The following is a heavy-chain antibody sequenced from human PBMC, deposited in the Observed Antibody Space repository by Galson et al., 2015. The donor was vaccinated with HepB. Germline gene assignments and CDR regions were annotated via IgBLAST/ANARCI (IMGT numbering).Heavy chain of an antibody. CDR1: GGTFSTHA. V-gene: IGHV1-69*06. J-gene: IGHJ6*02. CDR3: ARAHTAMVSVRAYYYYYGMDV. D-gene: IGHD5-18*01. CDR2: IIPIFGTP. Sequence: SVKVSCKASGGTFSTHAISWVRQAPGQGLEWMGGIIPIFGTPNYAQRFQGRLTITADKSTSTAYMGLSSLRSEDTAVYFCARAHTAMVSVRAYYYYYGMDVWGQGTTVTVSS.